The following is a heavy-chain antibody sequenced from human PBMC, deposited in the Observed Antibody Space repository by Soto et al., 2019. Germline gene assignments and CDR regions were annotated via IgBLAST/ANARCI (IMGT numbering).Heavy chain of an antibody. CDR1: GFTFSSYW. V-gene: IGHV3-7*05. D-gene: IGHD6-6*01. Sequence: EVQLEESGGGLVQPGGSLRLSCAASGFTFSSYWMSWVRQAPGRGLEGVANINEDGSRKYYVDSVQGRFTISRDNAKNSLSLQMNSLRADDTAVYYCARGSGSSSSWGQGTLVTVSS. J-gene: IGHJ5*02. CDR2: INEDGSRK. CDR3: ARGSGSSSS.